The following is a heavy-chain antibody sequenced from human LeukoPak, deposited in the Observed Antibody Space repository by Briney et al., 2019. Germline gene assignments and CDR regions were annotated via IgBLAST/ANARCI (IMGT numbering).Heavy chain of an antibody. CDR2: ISGSGGST. CDR1: GFTFSSYA. D-gene: IGHD3-3*01. CDR3: AKDTTICGVVIPEDAFDV. Sequence: PGGSLRLSCAASGFTFSSYAMSWVRQAPGKGLEWVSAISGSGGSTYYADSVKGRFTISRDNSKNTLYLQMNSLRAEDTAVYYCAKDTTICGVVIPEDAFDVWGQGTMVTVSS. V-gene: IGHV3-23*01. J-gene: IGHJ3*01.